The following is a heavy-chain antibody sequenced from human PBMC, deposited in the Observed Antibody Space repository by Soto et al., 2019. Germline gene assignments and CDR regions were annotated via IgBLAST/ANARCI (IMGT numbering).Heavy chain of an antibody. CDR1: GYTFSSYG. Sequence: QVQLVQSGAEVKKPGASVRVSCKASGYTFSSYGVSWMRQAPGQGLEWMGWIRGYNGNTNYAQKLQGRVTMTTDASTSTAYMELRSLRSDDTAVYYCARVQWCGDLYLRRPHDYWGQGTLVTVSS. D-gene: IGHD3-10*01. V-gene: IGHV1-18*01. CDR2: IRGYNGNT. CDR3: ARVQWCGDLYLRRPHDY. J-gene: IGHJ4*02.